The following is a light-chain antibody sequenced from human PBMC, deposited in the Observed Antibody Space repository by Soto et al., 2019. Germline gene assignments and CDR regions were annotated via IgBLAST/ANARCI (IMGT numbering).Light chain of an antibody. Sequence: FTHSRSTLSLSPGERATLSGSSSQSVSNNYLAWYQQKPGQAPRLLIYGASNRATGIPDRFSGSGSGTDFTLTISRLEPEDFAVYYCQQYGSSGTFGQGTKVDIK. J-gene: IGKJ1*01. V-gene: IGKV3-20*01. CDR1: QSVSNNY. CDR3: QQYGSSGT. CDR2: GAS.